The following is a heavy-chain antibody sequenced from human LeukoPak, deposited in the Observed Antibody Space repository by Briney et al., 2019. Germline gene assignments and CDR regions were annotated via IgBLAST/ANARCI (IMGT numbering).Heavy chain of an antibody. CDR2: IYYSGST. Sequence: PSETLSLTCTVSGGSISSSSYYWGWIRQPPGKGLEWIGSIYYSGSTYYNPSLKSRVTISVDTSKNQFSLKLSSVTAADTAVYYCAREANSGSYHGPPAHEFDYWGQGTLVTVSS. J-gene: IGHJ4*02. CDR3: AREANSGSYHGPPAHEFDY. D-gene: IGHD1-26*01. V-gene: IGHV4-39*07. CDR1: GGSISSSSYY.